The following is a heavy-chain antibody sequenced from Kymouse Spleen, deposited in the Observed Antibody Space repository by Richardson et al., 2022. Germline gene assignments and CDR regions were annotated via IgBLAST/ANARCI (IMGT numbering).Heavy chain of an antibody. CDR3: AKGTRYNWNYDYYYYGMDV. V-gene: IGHV3-23*04. CDR1: GFTFSSYA. J-gene: IGHJ6*02. CDR2: ISGSGGST. D-gene: IGHD1-7*01. Sequence: EVQLVESGGGLVQPGGSLRLSCAASGFTFSSYAMSWVRQAPGKGLEWVSAISGSGGSTYYADSVKGRFTISRDNSKNTLYLQMNSLRAEDTAVYYCAKGTRYNWNYDYYYYGMDVWGQGTTVTVSS.